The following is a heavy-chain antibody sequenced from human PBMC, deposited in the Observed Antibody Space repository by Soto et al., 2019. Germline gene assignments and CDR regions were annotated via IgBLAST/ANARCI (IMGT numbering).Heavy chain of an antibody. CDR1: GGSISSYY. CDR2: IYYSGST. D-gene: IGHD2-2*03. V-gene: IGHV4-59*08. Sequence: LSLTCTVSGGSISSYYWSWIRQPPGKGLEWIGYIYYSGSTNYNPSLKSRVTISVDTSKNQFSLKLSSVTAADTAVYYCARHGDWIFDYWGQGTLVTVSS. CDR3: ARHGDWIFDY. J-gene: IGHJ4*02.